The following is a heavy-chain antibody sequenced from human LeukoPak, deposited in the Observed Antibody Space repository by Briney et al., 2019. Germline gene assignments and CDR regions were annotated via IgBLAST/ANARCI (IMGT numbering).Heavy chain of an antibody. CDR2: IHYSGST. D-gene: IGHD3-3*01. V-gene: IGHV4-59*01. Sequence: PSETLSLTCTVSDGSISSYYWNWIRQLPGKGLEWIGYIHYSGSTYYNPSLKSRVTISLDTSKNQFSLKLNSVTAADTAVYYCATSLGVANRIDSWGQGTLVTVSS. CDR3: ATSLGVANRIDS. CDR1: DGSISSYY. J-gene: IGHJ4*02.